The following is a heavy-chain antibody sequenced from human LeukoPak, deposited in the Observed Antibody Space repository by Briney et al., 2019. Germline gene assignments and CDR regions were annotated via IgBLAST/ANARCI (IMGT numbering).Heavy chain of an antibody. CDR1: GYTFTSYG. CDR3: AGDRPGYSSGWYASYYSGMDV. Sequence: ASVKVSCKASGYTFTSYGISWVRQAPGQGLEWMGWISAYNGNTNYAQKLQGRVTMTTDTSTSTAYMELRSLRSDDTAVYYCAGDRPGYSSGWYASYYSGMDVCGQGTTVTVSS. J-gene: IGHJ6*02. CDR2: ISAYNGNT. D-gene: IGHD6-19*01. V-gene: IGHV1-18*01.